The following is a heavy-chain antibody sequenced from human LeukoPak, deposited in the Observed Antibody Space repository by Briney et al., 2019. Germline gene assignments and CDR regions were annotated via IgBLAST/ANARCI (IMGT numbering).Heavy chain of an antibody. Sequence: GGSLRLSCAASGFSFSNYWMHWVREVPEKGLEWVSRIKSDGTGATYAGSVNGRFTISRDNAENTLYLQMNSLRAEDTAIYYCARDRDGPNYYMDVWGKGTTVTVSS. D-gene: IGHD5-24*01. CDR1: GFSFSNYW. J-gene: IGHJ6*03. CDR3: ARDRDGPNYYMDV. CDR2: IKSDGTGA. V-gene: IGHV3-74*01.